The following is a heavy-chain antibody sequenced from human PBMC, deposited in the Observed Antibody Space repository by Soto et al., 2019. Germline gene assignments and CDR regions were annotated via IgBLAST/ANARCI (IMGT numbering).Heavy chain of an antibody. V-gene: IGHV1-2*04. CDR3: AKGTGVEYGYYYYYMDV. Sequence: ASVKVSCKASGYTFTGYYMHWERQAPGQGLEWMGWINPNSGGTNYAQKFQGWVTMTRDTSISTAYMELSRLRSDDTAVYYCAKGTGVEYGYYYYYMDVWGKGTTVTVSS. CDR2: INPNSGGT. D-gene: IGHD6-6*01. CDR1: GYTFTGYY. J-gene: IGHJ6*03.